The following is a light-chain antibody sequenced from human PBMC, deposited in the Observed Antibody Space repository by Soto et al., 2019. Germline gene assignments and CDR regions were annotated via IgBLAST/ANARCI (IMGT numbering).Light chain of an antibody. Sequence: IVMTQSPATLSVSPGERATLSCRASQGVTSNLAWYQRKPGQAPRLLIHGASTRATGIPDRFSGSGSGTEFTLTISSLQSEDFAVYYCQHYNNWPLTFGGGTKVDIK. CDR3: QHYNNWPLT. V-gene: IGKV3-15*01. CDR2: GAS. CDR1: QGVTSN. J-gene: IGKJ4*01.